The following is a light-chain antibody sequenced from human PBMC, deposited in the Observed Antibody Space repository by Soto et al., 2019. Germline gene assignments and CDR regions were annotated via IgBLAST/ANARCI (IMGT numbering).Light chain of an antibody. CDR3: HQYHDRPPWT. J-gene: IGKJ1*01. Sequence: EIVLTQSPCTLSLSAGERATLSCRASQSVSSSYLAWYQQKPAQTPSHLIYGASRRATGIPDRCSGSGSGTEVTLTISSLKHEDFAVYYCHQYHDRPPWTFGQGTKVDIK. CDR1: QSVSSSY. V-gene: IGKV3-20*01. CDR2: GAS.